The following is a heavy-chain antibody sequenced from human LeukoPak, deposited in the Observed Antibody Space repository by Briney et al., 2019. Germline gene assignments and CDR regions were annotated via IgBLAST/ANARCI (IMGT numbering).Heavy chain of an antibody. CDR2: IYYSGST. J-gene: IGHJ4*02. CDR1: GGSISSSSYY. CDR3: AILGYYYGSGSSD. V-gene: IGHV4-39*01. Sequence: PSETLSLTCTVSGGSISSSSYYWGWIRQPPGKGLEWIGSIYYSGSTYYNPSLKSRVTISVDTSKNQLSLKLSSVTAADTAVYYCAILGYYYGSGSSDWGQGTLVTVSS. D-gene: IGHD3-10*01.